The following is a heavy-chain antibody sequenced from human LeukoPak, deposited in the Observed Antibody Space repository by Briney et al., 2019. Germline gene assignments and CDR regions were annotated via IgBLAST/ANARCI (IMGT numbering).Heavy chain of an antibody. D-gene: IGHD3-22*01. J-gene: IGHJ4*02. CDR2: ISSSGGST. CDR1: GFTFSSYA. CDR3: AKEGFEYYYDSSGSIPY. V-gene: IGHV3-23*01. Sequence: GGSLRLSCAASGFTFSSYAMSWVRQAPGKGLEWVSAISSSGGSTYYADSVKGRFTISRDNSKNTLYLQMNSLRAEDTAVYYCAKEGFEYYYDSSGSIPYWGQGTLVTVSS.